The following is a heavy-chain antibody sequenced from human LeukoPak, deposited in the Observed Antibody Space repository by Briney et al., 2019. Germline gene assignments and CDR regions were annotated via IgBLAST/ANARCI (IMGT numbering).Heavy chain of an antibody. J-gene: IGHJ4*02. CDR3: ARRMAAGTGLDY. D-gene: IGHD6-13*01. CDR1: GFTVSSNY. CDR2: IYSGGTT. V-gene: IGHV3-53*01. Sequence: GGSLRLSCAASGFTVSSNYMSWVRQAPGKGLEWVSVIYSGGTTYYADSVKGRFTISRDNSKNTLYLQMNSLRAEDTAVYYCARRMAAGTGLDYWGQGTLVTVSS.